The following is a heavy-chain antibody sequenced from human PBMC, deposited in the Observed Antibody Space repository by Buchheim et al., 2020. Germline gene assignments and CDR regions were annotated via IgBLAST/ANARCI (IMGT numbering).Heavy chain of an antibody. CDR3: ASLLGRDFDFDY. J-gene: IGHJ4*02. D-gene: IGHD3-3*01. CDR2: IYYSGST. CDR1: GGSFSGYY. Sequence: QVQLQQWGAGLLKPSETLSLTCAVYGGSFSGYYWSWIRQPPGKGLEWIGYIYYSGSTYYNPSLKSRVTISVDTSKNQFSLKLSSVTAADTAVYYCASLLGRDFDFDYWGQGTL. V-gene: IGHV4-34*01.